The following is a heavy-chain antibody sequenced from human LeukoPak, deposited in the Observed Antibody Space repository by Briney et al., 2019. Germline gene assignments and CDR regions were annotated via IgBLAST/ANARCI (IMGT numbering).Heavy chain of an antibody. Sequence: GGSLRLSCVASGFIFGAYSMSWVRQAPGKGLEWLSYISSSSSYIYYADSVKGRFTVSRDNDKNSLFLHINSLRAEDTAVYYCTRFPYASTCSDLWGQGTLVSASS. J-gene: IGHJ5*02. CDR2: ISSSSSYI. CDR3: TRFPYASTCSDL. D-gene: IGHD6-13*01. CDR1: GFIFGAYS. V-gene: IGHV3-21*01.